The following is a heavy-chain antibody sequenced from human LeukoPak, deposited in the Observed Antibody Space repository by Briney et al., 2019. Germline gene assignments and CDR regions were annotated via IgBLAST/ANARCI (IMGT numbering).Heavy chain of an antibody. CDR2: FDPEDGET. V-gene: IGHV1-24*01. J-gene: IGHJ4*02. D-gene: IGHD6-13*01. Sequence: ASVKVSCKVSGYTLTELSMHWVRQAPGKGLEWMGGFDPEDGETIYAQKFQGRVTMTEVTSTDTAYMELSSLRSEDTAVYYCATVRIAAAGPQWYFDYWGQGTLVTVSS. CDR1: GYTLTELS. CDR3: ATVRIAAAGPQWYFDY.